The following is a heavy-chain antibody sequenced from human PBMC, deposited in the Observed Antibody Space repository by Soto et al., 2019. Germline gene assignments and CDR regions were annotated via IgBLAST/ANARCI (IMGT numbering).Heavy chain of an antibody. D-gene: IGHD3-9*01. J-gene: IGHJ4*02. Sequence: PSETLSLTCSVSDDSINSDKYYWGWIRQPPGKGLEWIGSIYYRGNAHYNPSLQTRVTISLDKSRSQFYLKLNSVTAADSAVYFCARLEGLATISYYFDFWGPGALVTVSS. V-gene: IGHV4-39*01. CDR1: DDSINSDKYY. CDR2: IYYRGNA. CDR3: ARLEGLATISYYFDF.